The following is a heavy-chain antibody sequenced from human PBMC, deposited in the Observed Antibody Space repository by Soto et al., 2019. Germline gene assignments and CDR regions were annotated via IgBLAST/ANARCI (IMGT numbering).Heavy chain of an antibody. CDR2: INHSGST. CDR1: GGSFSGYY. V-gene: IGHV4-34*01. J-gene: IGHJ6*04. Sequence: QVQLQQWGAGLLKPSETLSLTCAVYGGSFSGYYWSWIRQPPGKGLEWIGEINHSGSTNYNPSLKSRVTISVDTSKNQFSLKLSSVTAADTAVYYCARLPRGYNYGMDVWGKGTTVTVSS. CDR3: ARLPRGYNYGMDV.